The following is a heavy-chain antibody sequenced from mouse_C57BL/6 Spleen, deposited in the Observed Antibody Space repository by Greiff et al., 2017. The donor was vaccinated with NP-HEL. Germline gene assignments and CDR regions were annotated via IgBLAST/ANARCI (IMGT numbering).Heavy chain of an antibody. J-gene: IGHJ4*01. D-gene: IGHD3-2*01. V-gene: IGHV3-6*01. CDR2: ISYDGSN. Sequence: VQLQQSGPGLVKPSQSLSLTCSVTGYSITSGYYWNWIRQFPGNKLEWMGYISYDGSNNYNPSLKNRISITRDTSKNQFFLKLNSVTTEDTATYYCAREGLTRQPLYAMDYWGQGTSVTVSS. CDR3: AREGLTRQPLYAMDY. CDR1: GYSITSGYY.